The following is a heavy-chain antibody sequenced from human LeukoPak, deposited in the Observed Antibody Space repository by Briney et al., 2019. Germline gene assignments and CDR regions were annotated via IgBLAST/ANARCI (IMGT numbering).Heavy chain of an antibody. CDR1: GGSISSYY. CDR3: ARWLQYPHI. CDR2: IYYSGST. D-gene: IGHD5-24*01. Sequence: PETLSLTCTVSGGSISSYYWSWIRQPPGKGLEWIGYIYYSGSTNYNPSLKSRVTISVDTSKNQFSLKLSSVTAADTAVYYCARWLQYPHIWGQGTLVTVSS. J-gene: IGHJ4*02. V-gene: IGHV4-59*01.